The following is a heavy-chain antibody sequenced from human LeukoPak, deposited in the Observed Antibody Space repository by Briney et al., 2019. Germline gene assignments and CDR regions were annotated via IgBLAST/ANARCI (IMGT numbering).Heavy chain of an antibody. J-gene: IGHJ4*02. D-gene: IGHD2-15*01. Sequence: GGSLRLSCAASGFTFSIYAMTWVRQAPGKGLEWVSTVSGSGGSTYYAHSVKGRFTISRDNSKNTLYLQMSSLRAEDTAVYYCLRSGGGRASNWGQGTLVTVSS. CDR1: GFTFSIYA. CDR3: LRSGGGRASN. CDR2: VSGSGGST. V-gene: IGHV3-23*01.